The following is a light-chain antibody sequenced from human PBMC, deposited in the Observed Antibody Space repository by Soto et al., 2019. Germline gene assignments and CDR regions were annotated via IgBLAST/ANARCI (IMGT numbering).Light chain of an antibody. J-gene: IGKJ4*01. V-gene: IGKV3D-15*01. Sequence: EIVLTQSPATLSVSPGERAALSCRASQSVSNNLAWYQQKPGQPPRLLIFGASTRATGIPARFSGSGSEAEFALTISTLQSEDFAVYYCQQYSVWPLTFGGGTKVDI. CDR1: QSVSNN. CDR2: GAS. CDR3: QQYSVWPLT.